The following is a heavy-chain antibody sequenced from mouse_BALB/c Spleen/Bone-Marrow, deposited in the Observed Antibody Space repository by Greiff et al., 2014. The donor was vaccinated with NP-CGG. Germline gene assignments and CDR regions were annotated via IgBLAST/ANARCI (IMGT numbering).Heavy chain of an antibody. D-gene: IGHD1-1*01. CDR3: AREDLRFPYAMNY. CDR1: GYTFTSYT. CDR2: INPSSGYT. Sequence: VMLVESGAELARPGASVKMSCKASGYTFTSYTIHWVKQRPGQGLEWIGYINPSSGYTNYNQKFKDKATLTADTSSSTAYMQLSSLTSEDSAVYYCAREDLRFPYAMNYWGQGTSVTVSS. V-gene: IGHV1-4*01. J-gene: IGHJ4*01.